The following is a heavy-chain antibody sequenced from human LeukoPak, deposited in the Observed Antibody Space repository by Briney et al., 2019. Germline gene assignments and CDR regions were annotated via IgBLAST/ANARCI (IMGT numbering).Heavy chain of an antibody. Sequence: GGSLRLSCAASGFTFSSYWMSWVRQAPGKGLEWVANIKQDGSERYYVDSVKGRFTISRDNAKNSLYLQMNSLRAEDTALYYCAKVRRAGFDAFDIWGQGTMVAVSS. CDR1: GFTFSSYW. CDR3: AKVRRAGFDAFDI. CDR2: IKQDGSER. V-gene: IGHV3-7*03. J-gene: IGHJ3*02. D-gene: IGHD6-19*01.